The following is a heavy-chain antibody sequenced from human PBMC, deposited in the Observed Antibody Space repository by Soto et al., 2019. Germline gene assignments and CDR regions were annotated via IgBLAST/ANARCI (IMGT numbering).Heavy chain of an antibody. CDR3: AREWNPLNWFDP. J-gene: IGHJ5*02. CDR1: GFTXSSYG. D-gene: IGHD1-1*01. CDR2: ISSSSSTI. Sequence: GSLRLSCAASGFTXSSYGMHWVRQAPGKGLEWVSYISSSSSTIYYADSVKGRFTISRDNAKNSLYLQMNSLRDEDTAVYYCAREWNPLNWFDPWGQGTLVTVSS. V-gene: IGHV3-48*02.